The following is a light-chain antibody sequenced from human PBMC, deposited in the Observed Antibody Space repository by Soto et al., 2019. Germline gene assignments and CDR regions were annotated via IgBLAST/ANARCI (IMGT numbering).Light chain of an antibody. J-gene: IGKJ2*01. CDR3: QQSYSSPYT. Sequence: DIQMTQSPSSLSASLGGSVTITCRARQTISNYLNWYQQRPGEAPKLLIYAASSLQSGVPSRFSGSGSGTEFTLTISSLQPEDFALYYCQQSYSSPYTFGQGTNLEIK. CDR1: QTISNY. CDR2: AAS. V-gene: IGKV1-39*01.